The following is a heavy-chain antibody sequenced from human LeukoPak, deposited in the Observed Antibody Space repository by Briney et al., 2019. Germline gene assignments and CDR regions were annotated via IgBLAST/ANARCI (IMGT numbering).Heavy chain of an antibody. V-gene: IGHV4-59*01. Sequence: SETLSLTCSVSGASISSDYWSWIRQPPGKGLEWIGDIDYSGSTKYNPSLKSRVTISLDMSKNHFSLKLSSVTAADAAVYYCARRIASARRIASSGKGFDYWGQGTLVTVPS. CDR1: GASISSDY. J-gene: IGHJ4*02. CDR2: IDYSGST. D-gene: IGHD6-13*01. CDR3: ARRIASARRIASSGKGFDY.